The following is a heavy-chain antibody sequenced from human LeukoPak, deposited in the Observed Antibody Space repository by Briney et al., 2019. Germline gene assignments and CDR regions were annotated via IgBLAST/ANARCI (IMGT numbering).Heavy chain of an antibody. D-gene: IGHD1-14*01. V-gene: IGHV4-31*03. CDR1: GGSISSGGYY. CDR3: ARDPVPDGAYYYYGMDV. J-gene: IGHJ6*02. Sequence: PSETLSLTCTVSGGSISSGGYYWSWIRQHPGKGLEWIGYIYYSGSTYYNPSLKSRVTISVDTSKNQFSLKLSSVTAADTAVCYCARDPVPDGAYYYYGMDVWGQGTTVTVSS. CDR2: IYYSGST.